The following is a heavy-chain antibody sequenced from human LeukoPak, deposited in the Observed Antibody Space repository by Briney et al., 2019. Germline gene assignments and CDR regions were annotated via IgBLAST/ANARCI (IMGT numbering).Heavy chain of an antibody. D-gene: IGHD3-22*01. CDR1: GGSISSYY. V-gene: IGHV4-59*08. CDR3: ARLYYDSSAYYYYFDY. Sequence: PSETLSLTCTVSGGSISSYYWSWIRQPPGKGLEWIGYIYYSGSTNYNPSLKSRVTFSVDTSKNQFSLKLSSVTAADTAVYYCARLYYDSSAYYYYFDYWGQGTLVTVSS. CDR2: IYYSGST. J-gene: IGHJ4*02.